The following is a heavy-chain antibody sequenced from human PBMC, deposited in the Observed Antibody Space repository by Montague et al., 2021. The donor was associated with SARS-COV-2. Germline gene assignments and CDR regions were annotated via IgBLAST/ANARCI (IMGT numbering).Heavy chain of an antibody. J-gene: IGHJ4*02. D-gene: IGHD3-3*01. CDR3: ATLPTSITIFGVGQGYYLDD. Sequence: SETLSLTCTVSGASISSRSYYWGWIRQPPGKGLEWIMFNYYSGSTYYNPTLKSRVTISVYTYKNQFTLKLSSVTAADTAVYYCATLPTSITIFGVGQGYYLDDWGQGTMVTVSS. V-gene: IGHV4-39*01. CDR1: GASISSRSYY. CDR2: NYYSGST.